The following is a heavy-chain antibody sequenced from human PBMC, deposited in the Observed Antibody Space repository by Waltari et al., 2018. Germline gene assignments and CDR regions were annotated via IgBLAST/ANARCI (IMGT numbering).Heavy chain of an antibody. CDR2: ISGSGGST. J-gene: IGHJ6*02. Sequence: EVQLLESGGGLVQPGGSLRLSCAASGFTFSSYAMSWVRQAPGKGLEWVSAISGSGGSTYYADSVKGRFTISRDNSKNTLYLQMSSLRAEDTAVYYCAKIIYFDWSINYYGMDVWGQGTTVTVSS. CDR3: AKIIYFDWSINYYGMDV. V-gene: IGHV3-23*01. CDR1: GFTFSSYA. D-gene: IGHD3-9*01.